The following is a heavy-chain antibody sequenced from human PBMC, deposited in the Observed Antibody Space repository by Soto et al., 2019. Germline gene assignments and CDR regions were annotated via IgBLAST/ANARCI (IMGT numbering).Heavy chain of an antibody. J-gene: IGHJ4*02. V-gene: IGHV4-59*12. D-gene: IGHD3-22*01. CDR3: AGPYYYDSSGYHFHFPY. Sequence: SETLSLTCTVSGGSIRSYCWTWIRQPPGEGLEWIGGICNSGSTNYNPSLKSRVTISVDKSKNQFSLKLSSVTAADTAVYYCAGPYYYDSSGYHFHFPYWGQGTLVTVSS. CDR2: ICNSGST. CDR1: GGSIRSYC.